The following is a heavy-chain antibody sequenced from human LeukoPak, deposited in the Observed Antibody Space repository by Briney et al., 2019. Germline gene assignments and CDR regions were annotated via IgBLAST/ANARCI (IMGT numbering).Heavy chain of an antibody. CDR2: IVVGSGNT. CDR1: GFSFTNSA. D-gene: IGHD5-18*01. J-gene: IGHJ3*02. Sequence: VASVTVSCKASGFSFTNSAVQWVRQARGQRLEWIGWIVVGSGNTIYVQKFQERVTITRDMSTSTAYMELSSLRSEDTAVYYCAAAYIGGAMVTNAFDIWGQGTMVTVSS. CDR3: AAAYIGGAMVTNAFDI. V-gene: IGHV1-58*01.